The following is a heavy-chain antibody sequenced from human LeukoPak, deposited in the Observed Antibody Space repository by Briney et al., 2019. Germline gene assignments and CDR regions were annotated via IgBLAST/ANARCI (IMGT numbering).Heavy chain of an antibody. Sequence: GGSLRLSCEASGFTFSNYWMSWVSQAPGKGLEWVANIRTDGSEKYYVDSVKGRFTISRDNAKNSLYLQMNSLRAEDTAVYYCATYSSSNAREFQYWGQGTLVTVSS. CDR1: GFTFSNYW. CDR3: ATYSSSNAREFQY. CDR2: IRTDGSEK. D-gene: IGHD2-2*01. J-gene: IGHJ1*01. V-gene: IGHV3-7*01.